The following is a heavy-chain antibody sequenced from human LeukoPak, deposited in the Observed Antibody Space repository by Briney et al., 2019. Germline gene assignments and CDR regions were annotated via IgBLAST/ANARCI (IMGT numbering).Heavy chain of an antibody. V-gene: IGHV1-3*01. CDR3: ASLPPAFYFDY. CDR2: INAGNGNT. CDR1: GYTFTSYA. J-gene: IGHJ4*02. Sequence: VASVKVSCKASGYTFTSYAMHWVRQAPGQRLEWMGWINAGNGNTKYSQKFQGRVTITRDTSASTAYMELSSLRFEDTAVYYCASLPPAFYFDYWGQGTLVTVSS. D-gene: IGHD2-15*01.